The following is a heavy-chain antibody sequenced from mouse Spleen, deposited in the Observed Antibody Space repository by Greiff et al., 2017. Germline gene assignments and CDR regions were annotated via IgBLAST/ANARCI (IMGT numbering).Heavy chain of an antibody. Sequence: VQLVESGAELVRPGASVTLSCKASGYTFTDYEMHWVKQTPVHGLEWIGAIDPETGGTAYNQKFKGKAILTADKSSSTAYMELRSLTSEDSAVYYCTRGNYEGGYAMDYWGQGTSVTVSS. CDR3: TRGNYEGGYAMDY. CDR2: IDPETGGT. CDR1: GYTFTDYE. V-gene: IGHV1-15*01. J-gene: IGHJ4*01. D-gene: IGHD2-1*01.